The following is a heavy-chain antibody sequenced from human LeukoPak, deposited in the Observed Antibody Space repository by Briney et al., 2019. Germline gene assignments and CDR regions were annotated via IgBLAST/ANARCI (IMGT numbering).Heavy chain of an antibody. Sequence: SVEVSCKASGGTFSSYAISWVRQAPGQGLEWMGGIIPIFGTANYAQKFQGRVTITADESTSTAYMELSSLRSEDTAVYYCARDLFPPDSSSEGSRGFDYWGQGTLVTVSS. V-gene: IGHV1-69*13. CDR3: ARDLFPPDSSSEGSRGFDY. CDR2: IIPIFGTA. CDR1: GGTFSSYA. D-gene: IGHD6-6*01. J-gene: IGHJ4*02.